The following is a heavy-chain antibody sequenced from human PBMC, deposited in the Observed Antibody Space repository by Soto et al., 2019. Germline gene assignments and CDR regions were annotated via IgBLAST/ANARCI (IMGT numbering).Heavy chain of an antibody. CDR2: MNPNSGNT. Sequence: GSGKVCFKSSGYTFTSYDINWVRQATGQGLEWMGWMNPNSGNTGYAQKFHGRVTMTRNTSISTAYMELSSLRSEDTAVYYCARGSGYSSSWYMVNHYYFDYWGQGTLVTVSS. J-gene: IGHJ4*02. D-gene: IGHD6-13*01. V-gene: IGHV1-8*01. CDR1: GYTFTSYD. CDR3: ARGSGYSSSWYMVNHYYFDY.